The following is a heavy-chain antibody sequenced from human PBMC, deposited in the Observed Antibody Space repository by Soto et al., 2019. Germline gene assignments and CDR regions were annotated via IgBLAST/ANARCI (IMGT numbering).Heavy chain of an antibody. CDR3: VRAGGDYSFDF. CDR2: IRKKVNRYTT. J-gene: IGHJ4*02. CDR1: GFTFSAHY. Sequence: EVQLVESGGGLVQPGGSLRLSCAASGFTFSAHYMDWVRQAPGKGLEWAGRIRKKVNRYTTEYAASVKGSFTLSRDDSKNSLYLQMNSLETGDTTGYYCVRAGGDYSFDFWGQGTLVSVSA. D-gene: IGHD2-21*02. V-gene: IGHV3-72*01.